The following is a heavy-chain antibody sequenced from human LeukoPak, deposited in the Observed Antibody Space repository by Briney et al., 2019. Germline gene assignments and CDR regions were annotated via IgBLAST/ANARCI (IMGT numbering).Heavy chain of an antibody. Sequence: GGSLRLSCAASGFTFSSYAMSWVRQAPGKGLEWVSAISGSGDSTYYADSVKGRFTISRDNSKNTLYLQMNSLRAEDTAVYYCAKDSSSSTGAPHYWGQGTLVTVSS. D-gene: IGHD6-6*01. J-gene: IGHJ4*02. V-gene: IGHV3-23*01. CDR3: AKDSSSSTGAPHY. CDR2: ISGSGDST. CDR1: GFTFSSYA.